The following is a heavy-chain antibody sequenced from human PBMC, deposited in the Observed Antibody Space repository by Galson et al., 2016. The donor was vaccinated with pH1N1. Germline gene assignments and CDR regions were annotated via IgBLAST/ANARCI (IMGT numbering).Heavy chain of an antibody. CDR1: GGSISSRY. V-gene: IGHV4-4*07. J-gene: IGHJ3*02. CDR2: VYTSGRT. D-gene: IGHD1-1*01. Sequence: ETLSLTCTVSGGSISSRYWSWIRQPAGKGLEWIGRVYTSGRTDSNPSLKSRVTMSMDTPNSQFSMILNSVTAADTAVYYCARGWNLDAFDIWGQGTMVTVSS. CDR3: ARGWNLDAFDI.